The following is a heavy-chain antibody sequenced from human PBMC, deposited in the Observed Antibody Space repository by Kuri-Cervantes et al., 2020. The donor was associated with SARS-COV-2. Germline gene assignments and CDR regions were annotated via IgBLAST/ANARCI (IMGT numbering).Heavy chain of an antibody. J-gene: IGHJ2*01. D-gene: IGHD6-13*01. Sequence: SVKVSCKASGGTFSSYAISWVRQAPGQGLEWMGRIIPILGTANYAQKFQGRVTITADKSTSTAYMELSSLRSEDTAVYYCARGSWYWYFDLWGRGTLVTVSS. V-gene: IGHV1-69*04. CDR3: ARGSWYWYFDL. CDR2: IIPILGTA. CDR1: GGTFSSYA.